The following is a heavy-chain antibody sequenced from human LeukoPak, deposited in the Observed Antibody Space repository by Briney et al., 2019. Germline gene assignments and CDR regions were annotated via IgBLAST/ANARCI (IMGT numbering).Heavy chain of an antibody. V-gene: IGHV3-48*01. CDR3: ARALDLYYFDY. CDR1: GFTFSSYS. J-gene: IGHJ4*02. CDR2: ISSSSTTI. Sequence: PGGSLRLSCAASGFTFSSYSMMWVRQAPGKGLEWVSYISSSSTTIHYADSVKGRFTISRDNAKNSVYLQMNSLRAEDTAVYYCARALDLYYFDYWGQGTLVTVSS.